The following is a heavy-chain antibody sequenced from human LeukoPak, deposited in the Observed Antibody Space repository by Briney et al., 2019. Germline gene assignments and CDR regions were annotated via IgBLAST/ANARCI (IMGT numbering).Heavy chain of an antibody. D-gene: IGHD2-21*02. V-gene: IGHV1-69*13. Sequence: VASVKVSCKASGGTFSSYAISWVRQAPGQGLEWMGGIIPIFGTANYAQKFQGRVTITADESTSTAYMELSSLRSEDTAVYYCASALAYCGGDCYSVDYWGQGTLVTVSS. J-gene: IGHJ4*02. CDR3: ASALAYCGGDCYSVDY. CDR1: GGTFSSYA. CDR2: IIPIFGTA.